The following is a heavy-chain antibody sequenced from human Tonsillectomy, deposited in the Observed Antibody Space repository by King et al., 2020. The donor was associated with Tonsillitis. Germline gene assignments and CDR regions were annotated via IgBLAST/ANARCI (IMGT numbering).Heavy chain of an antibody. D-gene: IGHD4-17*01. CDR2: LKSKNSGGTA. CDR1: GFTFSTAW. Sequence: VQLVESGGGLVQSGGSLRLSCAASGFTFSTAWMSWVRQAPGKGLEWVGRLKSKNSGGTADYAAPVKGRFTMSRDDSKNTLYLQMNSLKSEDTAVYYCTKGSLNTVITGAGDHWGQGTLVIVSS. J-gene: IGHJ4*02. V-gene: IGHV3-15*01. CDR3: TKGSLNTVITGAGDH.